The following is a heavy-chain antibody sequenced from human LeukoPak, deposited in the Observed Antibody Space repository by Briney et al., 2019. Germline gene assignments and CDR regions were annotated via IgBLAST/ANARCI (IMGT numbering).Heavy chain of an antibody. CDR1: VDSIRSYY. J-gene: IGHJ3*02. D-gene: IGHD7-27*01. CDR3: ARVMPKLGHDAFDI. CDR2: VYYTGSS. Sequence: SETLSLTCAVPVDSIRSYYWNWIRQSPGKGLEWIGYVYYTGSSNYHPSLRGRVTISVDTSKNQFSLKLSSVTAADTAVYYCARVMPKLGHDAFDIWGQGTMVTVSS. V-gene: IGHV4-59*01.